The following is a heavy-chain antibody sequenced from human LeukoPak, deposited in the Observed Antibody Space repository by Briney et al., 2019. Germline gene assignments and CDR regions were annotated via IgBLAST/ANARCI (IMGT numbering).Heavy chain of an antibody. J-gene: IGHJ4*02. D-gene: IGHD2-2*01. V-gene: IGHV3-7*01. CDR3: ARVSLSRIFSSSRAFDY. CDR1: GFTFSSYW. CDR2: IKQDGSEK. Sequence: GGSLRLSCAASGFTFSSYWMSWVRQAPGKGLGWVANIKQDGSEKYYVDSVKGRFTISRDNAKNSLYLQMNSLRAEDTAVYYCARVSLSRIFSSSRAFDYWGQGTLVTVSS.